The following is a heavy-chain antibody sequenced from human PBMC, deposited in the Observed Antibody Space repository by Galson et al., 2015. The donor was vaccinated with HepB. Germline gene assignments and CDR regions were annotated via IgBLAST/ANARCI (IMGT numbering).Heavy chain of an antibody. J-gene: IGHJ6*03. Sequence: SVKVSCKASGYTFTSYAMNWVRQAPGQGLEWMGWINTNTGNPTYAQGFTGRFVFSLDTSVSTAYLQISSLKAEDTAVYYCARGPYYYDSSGYPPRYYYMDVWGQGTTVTVSS. CDR2: INTNTGNP. V-gene: IGHV7-4-1*02. CDR1: GYTFTSYA. D-gene: IGHD3-22*01. CDR3: ARGPYYYDSSGYPPRYYYMDV.